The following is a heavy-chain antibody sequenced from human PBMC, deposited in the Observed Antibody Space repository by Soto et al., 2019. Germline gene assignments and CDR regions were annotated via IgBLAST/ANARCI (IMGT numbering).Heavy chain of an antibody. CDR3: ARCATMVREGYDS. CDR1: GYTFTNYD. CDR2: MNPNSGNT. V-gene: IGHV1-8*01. D-gene: IGHD3-10*01. J-gene: IGHJ5*01. Sequence: QVQLVQSGAEVKKPGASVKVSCKASGYTFTNYDINWVRQATGQGLEWIGWMNPNSGNTGYIEKLQGRITMTRDTSTTTAYMELTSLTSEDTAVYYCARCATMVREGYDSWGQVTLVTVSS.